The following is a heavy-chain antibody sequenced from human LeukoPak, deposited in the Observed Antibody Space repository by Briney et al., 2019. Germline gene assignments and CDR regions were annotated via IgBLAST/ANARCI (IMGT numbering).Heavy chain of an antibody. J-gene: IGHJ3*02. CDR2: INPNSGGT. V-gene: IGHV1-2*06. D-gene: IGHD3-22*01. Sequence: ASVKVSCKASGYTFTGYYMHWVRQAPGQGLEWMGRINPNSGGTNYAQKFQSRVTMTRDTSISTAYMELSRLRSDDTAVYYCARVGYYDSSGYYLDAFDIWGQGTMVTVSS. CDR1: GYTFTGYY. CDR3: ARVGYYDSSGYYLDAFDI.